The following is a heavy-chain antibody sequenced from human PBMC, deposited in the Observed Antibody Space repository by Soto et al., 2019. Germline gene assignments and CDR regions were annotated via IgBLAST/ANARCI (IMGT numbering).Heavy chain of an antibody. D-gene: IGHD3-10*01. CDR1: GGTFSSYA. CDR2: IIPIFGTA. J-gene: IGHJ4*02. CDR3: AREGFGELLEDY. Sequence: QVQLVQSGAEVKKPGSSVKVSCKASGGTFSSYAISWVRQAPGQGLEWMGGIIPIFGTANYAQKLQGRVTMTTDTSTSTAYMELRSLRSDDTAVYYCAREGFGELLEDYWGQGTLVTVSS. V-gene: IGHV1-69*06.